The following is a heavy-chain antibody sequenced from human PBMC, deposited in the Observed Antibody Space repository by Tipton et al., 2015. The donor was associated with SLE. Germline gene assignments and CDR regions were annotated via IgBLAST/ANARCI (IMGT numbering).Heavy chain of an antibody. V-gene: IGHV4-34*01. J-gene: IGHJ5*02. CDR1: GGSFSGYY. D-gene: IGHD6-13*01. CDR3: ARDRGIAAAGT. Sequence: LSLTCAVYGGSFSGYYWSWIRQPPGKGLEWIGEINHSGSTNYNPSLKSRVTISVDTSKNQFSLQLNSVTAADTAVYYCARDRGIAAAGTWGQGTLVTVSS. CDR2: INHSGST.